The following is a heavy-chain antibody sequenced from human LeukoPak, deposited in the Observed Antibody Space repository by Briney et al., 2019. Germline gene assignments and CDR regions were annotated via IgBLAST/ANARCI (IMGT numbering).Heavy chain of an antibody. CDR2: ISGSGGST. J-gene: IGHJ3*02. CDR1: GFTFSSYA. Sequence: GSLRLSCAASGFTFSSYAMSWVRQAPGKGLGWVSAISGSGGSTYYADSVKGRFTISRDNSKNTLYLQMNSLRAEDTAVYYCAKDADSYDAFDIWGQGTMVTVSS. CDR3: AKDADSYDAFDI. D-gene: IGHD2-15*01. V-gene: IGHV3-23*01.